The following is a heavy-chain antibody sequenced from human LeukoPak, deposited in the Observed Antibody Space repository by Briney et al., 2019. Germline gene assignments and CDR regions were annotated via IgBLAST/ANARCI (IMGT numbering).Heavy chain of an antibody. V-gene: IGHV4-59*01. Sequence: SGTLSLTCTVSGASISSYYWSWIRQPPGKGLEWIGYIYYSGSTNYNPSLKSRVTISVDTSKNQFSLKLSSVTAADTAVYYCARDDYGDTPGGMDVWGQGTTVTVSS. CDR2: IYYSGST. CDR3: ARDDYGDTPGGMDV. J-gene: IGHJ6*02. CDR1: GASISSYY. D-gene: IGHD4-17*01.